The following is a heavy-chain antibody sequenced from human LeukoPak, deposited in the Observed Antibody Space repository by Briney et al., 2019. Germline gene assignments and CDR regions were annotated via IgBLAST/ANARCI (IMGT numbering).Heavy chain of an antibody. CDR2: MNPNSGNT. CDR3: ARGSSRTRCSGGSCPGY. J-gene: IGHJ4*02. CDR1: GYTFTSYD. V-gene: IGHV1-8*01. Sequence: ASVKVSCKASGYTFTSYDINWVRQATGQGLEWMGWMNPNSGNTGYAQKFQGRLTMTRNTSISTAYMELSSQRSEDTAVYYCARGSSRTRCSGGSCPGYWGQGTLVTVSS. D-gene: IGHD2-15*01.